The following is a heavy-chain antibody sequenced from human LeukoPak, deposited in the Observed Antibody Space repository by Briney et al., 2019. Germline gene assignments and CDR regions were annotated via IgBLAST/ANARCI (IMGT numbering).Heavy chain of an antibody. CDR3: ARGYSFGDTYYFDY. Sequence: SETLSLTCTVSGGSISSSSYCWGWIRQPPGKGLEWIGSIYYSGSTYYNPSLKSRVTRPVDTSKNQVSLKLSSVTAADTAVYYCARGYSFGDTYYFDYWGQGTLVTVSS. CDR1: GGSISSSSYC. J-gene: IGHJ4*02. D-gene: IGHD5-18*01. V-gene: IGHV4-39*01. CDR2: IYYSGST.